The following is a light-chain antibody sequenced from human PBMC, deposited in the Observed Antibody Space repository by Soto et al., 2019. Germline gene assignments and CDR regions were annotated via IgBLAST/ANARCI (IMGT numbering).Light chain of an antibody. CDR1: QSVSDS. CDR3: QQYDYSRT. J-gene: IGKJ1*01. Sequence: DIKITQSPSTLSASVGDTVTITCRASQSVSDSLAWYQVKPGEAPKLLIFDVSNLETGVPSRFSGSGSGTEFSLTIRGLQPDDFATYYCQQYDYSRTFGQGTKVDIK. CDR2: DVS. V-gene: IGKV1-5*01.